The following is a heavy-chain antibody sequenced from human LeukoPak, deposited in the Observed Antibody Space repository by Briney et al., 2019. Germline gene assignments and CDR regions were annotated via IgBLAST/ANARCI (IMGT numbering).Heavy chain of an antibody. CDR2: IYYSGST. D-gene: IGHD3-10*01. J-gene: IGHJ4*02. V-gene: IGHV4-39*01. CDR3: ARHPPYGSRNWGAYYFDP. Sequence: SETLSLTCNASGGAISSTAYYWGWIRQPPGKGLEWIGSIYYSGSTYYNPSLKSRVTISVDTSHNQFSLKLNSVTAADTALYYCARHPPYGSRNWGAYYFDPWGQGTLVTVSS. CDR1: GGAISSTAYY.